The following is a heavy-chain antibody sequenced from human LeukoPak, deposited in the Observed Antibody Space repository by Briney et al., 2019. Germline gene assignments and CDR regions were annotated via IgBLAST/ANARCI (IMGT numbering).Heavy chain of an antibody. J-gene: IGHJ6*02. Sequence: PGVALRHSCAASGFTFSNAWMNWVRQAPGKGLEWVGRIKSKTDGGTTDYAAPVKGRFTISRDDSKNTLYLQMNSLKTEDTAVYYCTTASPYYYYGMDVWGQGTTVTVSS. CDR3: TTASPYYYYGMDV. CDR2: IKSKTDGGTT. CDR1: GFTFSNAW. V-gene: IGHV3-15*07.